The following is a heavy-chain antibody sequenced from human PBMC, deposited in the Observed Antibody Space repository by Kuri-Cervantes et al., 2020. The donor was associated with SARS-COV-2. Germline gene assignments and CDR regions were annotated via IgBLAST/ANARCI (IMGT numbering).Heavy chain of an antibody. V-gene: IGHV3-7*01. CDR3: ARGSRYDYVWGSYRYTASWYFDL. Sequence: GESLKISCAASGFTFSSYWRSWVRQAPGKGLEWVANIKQDGSEKYYVDPVKGRFTISRDNAKNSLYLQMNSLRAEDTAVYYCARGSRYDYVWGSYRYTASWYFDLWGRGTLVTVSS. J-gene: IGHJ2*01. CDR1: GFTFSSYW. CDR2: IKQDGSEK. D-gene: IGHD3-16*02.